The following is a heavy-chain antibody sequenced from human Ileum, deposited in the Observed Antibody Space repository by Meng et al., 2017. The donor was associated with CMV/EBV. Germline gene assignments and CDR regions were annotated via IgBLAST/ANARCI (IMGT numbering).Heavy chain of an antibody. J-gene: IGHJ4*02. V-gene: IGHV1-2*02. CDR1: GYRFTLYY. CDR3: ARGNNAYFDY. D-gene: IGHD1-14*01. Sequence: ASVKVSCKTSGYRFTLYYLHWVRQAPGQGLEWMGWITPDGEGTTYAQRCQGRVTMTRDTSVTTAYMEFSRLTSDDTAVYYCARGNNAYFDYWGQGALVTVSS. CDR2: ITPDGEGT.